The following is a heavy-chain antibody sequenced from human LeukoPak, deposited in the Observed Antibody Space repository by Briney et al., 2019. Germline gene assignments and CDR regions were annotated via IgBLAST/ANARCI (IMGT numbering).Heavy chain of an antibody. CDR3: AKDMYSSSNPGWFDP. Sequence: GGSLRLSCEASGFTFTTYSMTWVRQAPGKGLEWVSIISSGSSAIFSADALKGRFTISRDDAKNLLYLDMNSLRAEDTAVYYCAKDMYSSSNPGWFDPWGQGTLVTVSS. CDR1: GFTFTTYS. V-gene: IGHV3-21*01. CDR2: ISSGSSAI. D-gene: IGHD2-2*01. J-gene: IGHJ5*02.